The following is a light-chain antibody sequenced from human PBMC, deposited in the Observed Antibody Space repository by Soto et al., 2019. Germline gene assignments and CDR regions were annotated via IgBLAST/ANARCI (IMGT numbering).Light chain of an antibody. Sequence: EIVLTQSPGTLSLSQGERATLSCRASQSVSSSYLAWYQQKPGQAPRLLIYGASSRATGIPDRFSGSGSGTDFTLTISRLEPEDFAVYYWQQYDNSPKITFGQGTRLEIK. CDR2: GAS. J-gene: IGKJ5*01. CDR3: QQYDNSPKIT. CDR1: QSVSSSY. V-gene: IGKV3-20*01.